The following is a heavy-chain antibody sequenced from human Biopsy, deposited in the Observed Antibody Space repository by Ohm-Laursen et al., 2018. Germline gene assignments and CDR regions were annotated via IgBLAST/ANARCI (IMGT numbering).Heavy chain of an antibody. V-gene: IGHV3-33*08. CDR1: EFTFSTYD. Sequence: SLRLSCAASEFTFSTYDMHWVRQAPGKGLQWVTLIRYDGSKKYYADSVKGRFTISRDNSKSTLYLQMNSLRAEDTAVYYCVRASIFGVATSGFYYYGMDVWGQGTTVTVSS. D-gene: IGHD3-3*01. CDR3: VRASIFGVATSGFYYYGMDV. J-gene: IGHJ6*02. CDR2: IRYDGSKK.